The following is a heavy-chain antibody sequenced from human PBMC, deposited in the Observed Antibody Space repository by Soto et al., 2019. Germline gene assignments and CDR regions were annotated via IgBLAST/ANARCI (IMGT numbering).Heavy chain of an antibody. D-gene: IGHD6-13*01. V-gene: IGHV3-43D*03. J-gene: IGHJ6*02. CDR1: GFTFDDYA. CDR3: AKAAAGTGRDYYYYYGMDV. Sequence: GGSLRLSCAASGFTFDDYAMHWVRQAPGKGLEWVSLISWDGGSTYYADSVKGRFTISRDNSKNSLYLQMNSLRAEDTALYYCAKAAAGTGRDYYYYYGMDVWGQGTTVTVSS. CDR2: ISWDGGST.